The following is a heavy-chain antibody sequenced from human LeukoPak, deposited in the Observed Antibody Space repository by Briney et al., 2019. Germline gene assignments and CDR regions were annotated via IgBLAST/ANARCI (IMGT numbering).Heavy chain of an antibody. CDR1: GGTFSSYA. CDR2: IIPIFGTA. Sequence: GASVKVSCKASGGTFSSYAISWVRQAPGQGLEWMGGIIPIFGTANYAQKFQGRVTITADESMSTAYMELSSLSSEDTAVYCCARVGYDFWSGYYTGPYYYYYMDVWGKGTTVTVSS. D-gene: IGHD3-3*01. J-gene: IGHJ6*03. CDR3: ARVGYDFWSGYYTGPYYYYYMDV. V-gene: IGHV1-69*13.